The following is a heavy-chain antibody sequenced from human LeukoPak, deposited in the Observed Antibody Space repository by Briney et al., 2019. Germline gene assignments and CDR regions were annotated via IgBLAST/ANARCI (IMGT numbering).Heavy chain of an antibody. Sequence: SETLSLTCAVYGGSFSGYYWSWIRQPPGKGLEWIGEINHSGSTNYNPPLKSRVTISVDTSKKQFSLKLSSVTAADTAVYYCARPDYGDDGYFDLWGRGTQVTVSS. V-gene: IGHV4-34*01. CDR3: ARPDYGDDGYFDL. CDR1: GGSFSGYY. D-gene: IGHD4-17*01. J-gene: IGHJ2*01. CDR2: INHSGST.